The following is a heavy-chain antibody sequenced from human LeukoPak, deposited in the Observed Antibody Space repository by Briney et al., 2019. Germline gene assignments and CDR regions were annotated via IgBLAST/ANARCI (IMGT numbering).Heavy chain of an antibody. D-gene: IGHD3-22*01. J-gene: IGHJ3*02. Sequence: ASVKVSCKASGYTFTGYYMHWVRQAPGQGLEWMGWINPNSGGTNYAQKFQGRVTMTRDTSISTAYMELSRLRSDDMAVYYCARDTYYYDSSGYYLSGAFDIWGQGTMVTVSS. V-gene: IGHV1-2*02. CDR1: GYTFTGYY. CDR3: ARDTYYYDSSGYYLSGAFDI. CDR2: INPNSGGT.